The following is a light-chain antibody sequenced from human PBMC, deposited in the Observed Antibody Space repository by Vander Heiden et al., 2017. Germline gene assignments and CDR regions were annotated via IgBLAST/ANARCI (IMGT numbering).Light chain of an antibody. J-gene: IGLJ1*01. CDR3: CSCTGSSTDV. V-gene: IGLV2-23*02. CDR1: SSDVGSCSL. CDR2: EVS. Sequence: QSARTQPVPVSGSPGQSISISCTETSSDVGSCSLVSWFQQHPGKAPKLMIYEVSKRPSGVSDRFSGSKSGNTASLTISGLQTKDEAEYYCCSCTGSSTDVCGTGTKVTVL.